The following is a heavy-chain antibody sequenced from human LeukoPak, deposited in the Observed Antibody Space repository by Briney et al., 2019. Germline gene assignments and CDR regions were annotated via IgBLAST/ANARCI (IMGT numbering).Heavy chain of an antibody. J-gene: IGHJ4*02. V-gene: IGHV3-21*01. Sequence: PGGSLRLSCAASGFTFSSYSMNWVRQAPGKGLEWVSSISSSSSYIYYADSVKGRFTISRDDAKNSLYLQMNSLRAEDTAVYYCARPLGRGKDYWGQGTLVTVSS. CDR2: ISSSSSYI. CDR1: GFTFSSYS. D-gene: IGHD4-23*01. CDR3: ARPLGRGKDY.